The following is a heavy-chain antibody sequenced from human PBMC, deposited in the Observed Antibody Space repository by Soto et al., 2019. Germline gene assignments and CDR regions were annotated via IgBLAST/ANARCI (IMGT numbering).Heavy chain of an antibody. D-gene: IGHD3-16*01. J-gene: IGHJ3*02. Sequence: PSETLALTCTVSGGSISSYYWSWIRQPPGKGLEWIGFMYYSGSTDYNPSLKSRVTISRDTSKNQFSLKLSSVTDADRAVYYCAVLLPKNLGGSFDIWGHGTMVTVSS. CDR1: GGSISSYY. V-gene: IGHV4-59*08. CDR3: AVLLPKNLGGSFDI. CDR2: MYYSGST.